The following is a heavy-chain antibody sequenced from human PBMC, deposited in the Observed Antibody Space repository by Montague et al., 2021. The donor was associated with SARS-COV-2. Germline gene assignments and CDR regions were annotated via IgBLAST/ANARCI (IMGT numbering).Heavy chain of an antibody. D-gene: IGHD3-22*01. Sequence: TLSLTCTVSGGSISSGGYYWSWIRQHPGKGLEWIGYIYYSGSTYYNPSLKSRVTISVDTSKNQFSLKLSSVTAADTAVYYCARAHITMIVVVDAFGIWGQGTMVTVSS. J-gene: IGHJ3*02. CDR3: ARAHITMIVVVDAFGI. CDR1: GGSISSGGYY. CDR2: IYYSGST. V-gene: IGHV4-31*03.